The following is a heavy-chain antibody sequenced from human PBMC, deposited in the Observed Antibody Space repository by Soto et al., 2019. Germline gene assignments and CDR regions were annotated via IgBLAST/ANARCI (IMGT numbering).Heavy chain of an antibody. Sequence: GASVKVSCKASGYTFTGYYMHWVRQAPGQGLEWMGWINPNSGGTNYAQKFQGWVTMTRDTSISTAYMELSRLRSDDTAVYYCARSSGSYSRGGYYYGMDVWGQGTTVTVSS. J-gene: IGHJ6*02. V-gene: IGHV1-2*04. CDR3: ARSSGSYSRGGYYYGMDV. D-gene: IGHD1-26*01. CDR2: INPNSGGT. CDR1: GYTFTGYY.